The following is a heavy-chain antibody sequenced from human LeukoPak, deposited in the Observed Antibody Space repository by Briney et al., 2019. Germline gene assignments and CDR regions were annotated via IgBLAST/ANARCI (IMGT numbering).Heavy chain of an antibody. CDR1: GSTVSSNY. CDR2: IYSGGST. Sequence: GGSLRLSCAASGSTVSSNYMSWVRQAPGKGLEWVSVIYSGGSTYYAGSVKGRFTISRDNSKNSLYLQINSLRAEDTAVYFCARDRRGGAFDYWGQGTLVTVSS. CDR3: ARDRRGGAFDY. D-gene: IGHD3-16*01. J-gene: IGHJ4*02. V-gene: IGHV3-66*01.